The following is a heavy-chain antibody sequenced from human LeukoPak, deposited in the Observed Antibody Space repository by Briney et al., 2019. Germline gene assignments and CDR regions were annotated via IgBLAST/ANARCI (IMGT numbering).Heavy chain of an antibody. CDR1: GFTIRIYS. CDR2: IGPSSGDI. D-gene: IGHD3-10*01. J-gene: IGHJ5*02. CDR3: ARDRGARGRGLA. Sequence: GGALGLSCAASGFTIRIYSMNWIRQAPGTGLEWISSIGPSSGDIYYADSVKGRFTISRDNDKNSLYLQMNSLRAEDTAVCYCARDRGARGRGLAWGQGTQVTVSS. V-gene: IGHV3-21*01.